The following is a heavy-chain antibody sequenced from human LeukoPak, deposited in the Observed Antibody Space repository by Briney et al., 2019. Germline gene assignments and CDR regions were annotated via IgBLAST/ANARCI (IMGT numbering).Heavy chain of an antibody. D-gene: IGHD1-26*01. CDR2: ISYDGVDK. CDR1: GLTFSAFA. V-gene: IGHV3-30*04. Sequence: GRSLRLSCSASGLTFSAFAMHWVRQAPGKGLEWVAFISYDGVDKHYADSVKGRFTISRDNSKSTLYLEMNSLRADDTAVFYCATEGGTGGGTVGTTFDLWGQGTLVTVSS. CDR3: ATEGGTGGGTVGTTFDL. J-gene: IGHJ4*02.